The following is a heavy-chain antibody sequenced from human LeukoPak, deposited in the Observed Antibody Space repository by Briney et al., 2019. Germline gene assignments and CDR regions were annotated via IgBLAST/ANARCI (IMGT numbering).Heavy chain of an antibody. CDR2: IYYSGST. CDR3: ARGYSGYEEPFDY. V-gene: IGHV4-39*07. Sequence: PSETLSLTCTVSGGSISSSSYYWGWIRQPPGKGLEWIGSIYYSGSTYYNPSLKSRVTISVDTSKNQFSLMLSSVTAADTAVYYCARGYSGYEEPFDYWGQGTLVTVSS. CDR1: GGSISSSSYY. J-gene: IGHJ4*02. D-gene: IGHD5-12*01.